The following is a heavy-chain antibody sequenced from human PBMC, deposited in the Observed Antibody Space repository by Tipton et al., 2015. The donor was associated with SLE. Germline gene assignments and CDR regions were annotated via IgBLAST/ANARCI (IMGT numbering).Heavy chain of an antibody. CDR2: VYYSGST. J-gene: IGHJ4*02. V-gene: IGHV4-59*08. Sequence: LRLSCTVSGFSFSSYYWSWIRQPPGKGLEWIGYVYYSGSTNYNPSLRGRITTSVDTSKNQFSLKLTSVTAADTAVYYCAAHAAGRGGSGYWGQGTLVTVSS. CDR1: GFSFSSYY. CDR3: AAHAAGRGGSGY. D-gene: IGHD2-15*01.